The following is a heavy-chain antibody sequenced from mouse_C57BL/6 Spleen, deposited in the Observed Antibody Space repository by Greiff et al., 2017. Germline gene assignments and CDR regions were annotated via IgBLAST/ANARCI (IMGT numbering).Heavy chain of an antibody. CDR3: AIESNYGVMDY. D-gene: IGHD2-5*01. J-gene: IGHJ4*01. CDR1: GYTFTDYY. V-gene: IGHV1-76*01. CDR2: IYPGSGNT. Sequence: QVQLKQSGAELVRPGASVKLSCKASGYTFTDYYINWVKQRPGQGLEWIARIYPGSGNTYYNQKFKGKATLTVDKSSSTAYMQLSSLTSEDSAVYYCAIESNYGVMDYWGQGTSVTVSS.